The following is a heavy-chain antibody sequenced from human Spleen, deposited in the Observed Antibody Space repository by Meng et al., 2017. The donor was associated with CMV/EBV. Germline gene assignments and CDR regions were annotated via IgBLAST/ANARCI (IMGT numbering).Heavy chain of an antibody. CDR3: AREAFGELHFDH. CDR2: ISAYNGNT. CDR1: GYSFNKYG. Sequence: SCKASGYSFNKYGISWVRQAPGQGLEWMGWISAYNGNTNKAQMFQGRVTMTTDTSTSTAYMELRSLRSNDTAVYYCAREAFGELHFDHWGQGTLVTVSS. D-gene: IGHD3-10*01. J-gene: IGHJ4*02. V-gene: IGHV1-18*01.